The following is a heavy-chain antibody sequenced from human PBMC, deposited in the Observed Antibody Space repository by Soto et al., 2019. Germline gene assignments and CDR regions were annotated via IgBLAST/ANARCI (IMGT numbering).Heavy chain of an antibody. J-gene: IGHJ4*02. CDR2: FSFYGRRENT. CDR1: GFTFSSYD. D-gene: IGHD3-10*01. V-gene: IGHV3-23*01. Sequence: EVQLLESGGGLVQPGGSLRLSCVGSGFTFSSYDMPWVRQAPGKGLEWVSSFSFYGRRENTYYADTVKCRFTIYRDNSRNTVYLQIVSLRDADMAVYYCAKAHYNDNGCPNDYWGQGTLVTVSS. CDR3: AKAHYNDNGCPNDY.